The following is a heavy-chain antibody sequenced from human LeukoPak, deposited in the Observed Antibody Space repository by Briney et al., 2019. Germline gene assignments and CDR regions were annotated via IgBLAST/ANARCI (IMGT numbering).Heavy chain of an antibody. D-gene: IGHD3-22*01. CDR3: ARGSGGESSGYYDY. Sequence: PSETLSLTCAVYGGSFSGYYWSWIRQPPGKGLEWIGEINHSGSTNYNPSLKSRVTISVNTSKNQFTLKLRAVTAADSDVYYCARGSGGESSGYYDYWGQGTLVTVSS. V-gene: IGHV4-34*01. CDR1: GGSFSGYY. J-gene: IGHJ4*02. CDR2: INHSGST.